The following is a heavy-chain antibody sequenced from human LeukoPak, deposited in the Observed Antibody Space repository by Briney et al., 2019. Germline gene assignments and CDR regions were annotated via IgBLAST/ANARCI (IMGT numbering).Heavy chain of an antibody. CDR3: ARVVSSSWLDAFDI. J-gene: IGHJ3*02. V-gene: IGHV3-64*01. CDR1: GFTFSSYA. CDR2: ISSNGGST. D-gene: IGHD6-13*01. Sequence: PGGSLRLSCAASGFTFSSYAMHWVRQAPGKGLEYVSAISSNGGSTYYANSVKGRFTISKDNSKNTLYLQMGSLRAEDMAVYYCARVVSSSWLDAFDIWGQGTMVTVSS.